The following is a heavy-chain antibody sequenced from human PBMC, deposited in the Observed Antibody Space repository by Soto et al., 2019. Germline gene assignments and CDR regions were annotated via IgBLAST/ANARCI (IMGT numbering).Heavy chain of an antibody. Sequence: QLQLQESGPGLVKPSETLSLSCTVSGGSISSGAHYCGWIRQPPGMRLECIGSVYYSGTTYYNPSLKSRVAISVDTYKNQLSLKLTSLTAADTAMYYCARRGGWSYLGYFDYWGQGILVTVSS. CDR1: GGSISSGAHY. J-gene: IGHJ4*02. CDR2: VYYSGTT. D-gene: IGHD1-26*01. V-gene: IGHV4-39*01. CDR3: ARRGGWSYLGYFDY.